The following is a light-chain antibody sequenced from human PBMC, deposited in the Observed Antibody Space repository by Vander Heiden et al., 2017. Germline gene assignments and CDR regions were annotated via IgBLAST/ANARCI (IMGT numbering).Light chain of an antibody. CDR2: DAS. V-gene: IGKV1-33*01. Sequence: EIQMTQSPSSLSASVGDRVIITCQASQDISNYLKWYQQKPGKAPKLLIYDASNLETGVPSRFSGSGSGTDFTFTISSLRPEDIATYYCQQYDNLPFTFGQGTKLEI. CDR1: QDISNY. J-gene: IGKJ2*01. CDR3: QQYDNLPFT.